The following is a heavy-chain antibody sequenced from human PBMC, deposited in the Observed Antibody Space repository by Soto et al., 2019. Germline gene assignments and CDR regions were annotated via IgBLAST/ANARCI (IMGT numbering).Heavy chain of an antibody. D-gene: IGHD5-12*01. V-gene: IGHV4-34*01. CDR3: ARGLQWLMFDY. CDR2: INHSGST. J-gene: IGHJ4*02. Sequence: QVQLQQWGAGLLKPSETLSLTCAVYGGSFSGCYWSWIRQPPGKGLEWIGEINHSGSTNYNPSLKSRVTISVDTSKNQFSLKLSSVTAADTAVYYCARGLQWLMFDYWGQGTLVTVSS. CDR1: GGSFSGCY.